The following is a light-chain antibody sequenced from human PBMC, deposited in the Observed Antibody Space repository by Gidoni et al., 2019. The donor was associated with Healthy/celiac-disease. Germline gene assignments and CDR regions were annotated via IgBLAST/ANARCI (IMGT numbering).Light chain of an antibody. CDR2: AAS. CDR1: QSISSY. Sequence: DIQMTQSQSSLSASVGDRVTITCRASQSISSYLNWYQQKPGKAPKLLIYAASSLQSGVPSRFSGSGSWTDFTLTISSLQPEDFATYYCQQSYSTPPYTFGQGTKLEIK. CDR3: QQSYSTPPYT. V-gene: IGKV1-39*01. J-gene: IGKJ2*01.